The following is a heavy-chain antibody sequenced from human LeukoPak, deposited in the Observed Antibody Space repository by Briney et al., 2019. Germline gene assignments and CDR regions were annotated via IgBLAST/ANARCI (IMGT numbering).Heavy chain of an antibody. CDR3: ARGTSAWIYFDY. J-gene: IGHJ4*02. CDR2: IYYSGST. Sequence: PSETLSLTCTVSGGSISSYYWSWIRQPPGKGLEWIGYIYYSGSTNYNPSLTSRGTISVDTSKNQFSLKLSSVTAADTAVYYCARGTSAWIYFDYWGQGTLVTVSS. V-gene: IGHV4-59*01. D-gene: IGHD1-1*01. CDR1: GGSISSYY.